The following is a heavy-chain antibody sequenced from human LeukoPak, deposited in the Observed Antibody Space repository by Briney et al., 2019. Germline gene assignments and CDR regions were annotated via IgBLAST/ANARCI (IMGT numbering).Heavy chain of an antibody. D-gene: IGHD3-10*01. CDR3: AKQDTYYYGSGSPHGMDV. J-gene: IGHJ6*02. CDR2: ISGSGGST. V-gene: IGHV3-23*01. CDR1: GFTFSSYA. Sequence: GGSLRLSCAASGFTFSSYAMSWVRQAPGKGLEWVSAISGSGGSTYYADSVKGRFTISRDNSKNTLYLQMNSLRAEDTAVYYFAKQDTYYYGSGSPHGMDVWGQGTTVTVSS.